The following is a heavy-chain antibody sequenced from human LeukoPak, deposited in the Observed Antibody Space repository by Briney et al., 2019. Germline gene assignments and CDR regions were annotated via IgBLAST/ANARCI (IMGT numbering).Heavy chain of an antibody. D-gene: IGHD2-2*01. J-gene: IGHJ4*02. V-gene: IGHV4-34*01. CDR1: GGSFSGYY. Sequence: SETLSLTCAVYGGSFSGYYWSWIRQPPGRGLEWIGEINHSGSTNYNPYLKSRVTISVDTFKNQFSLKLSSVTAADTAVYYCARDVGYCSSTSCYAGILDYWGQGTLVTVSS. CDR2: INHSGST. CDR3: ARDVGYCSSTSCYAGILDY.